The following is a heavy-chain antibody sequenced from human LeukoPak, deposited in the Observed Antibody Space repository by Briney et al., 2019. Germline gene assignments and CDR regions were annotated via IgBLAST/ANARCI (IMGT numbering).Heavy chain of an antibody. D-gene: IGHD6-13*01. J-gene: IGHJ4*02. CDR1: GITVSTNY. Sequence: GGSLRLSCEATGITVSTNYMSWVRQAPGKGLEWVSVIYSGGDTYYADSVKGRFTISRDSSKNTLFLQMNSLRAEDTAMYYCARDCCLLAAAGHWGQGTLVTVSS. CDR3: ARDCCLLAAAGH. CDR2: IYSGGDT. V-gene: IGHV3-66*01.